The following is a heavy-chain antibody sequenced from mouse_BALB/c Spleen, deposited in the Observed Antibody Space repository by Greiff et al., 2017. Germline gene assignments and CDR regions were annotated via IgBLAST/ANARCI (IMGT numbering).Heavy chain of an antibody. D-gene: IGHD2-4*01. CDR2: ISYSGST. CDR3: AREAYYDYRIYAMDY. V-gene: IGHV3-2*02. CDR1: GYSITSDYA. J-gene: IGHJ4*01. Sequence: EVKLMESGPGLVKPSQSLSLTCTVTGYSITSDYAWNWIRQFPGNKLEWMGYISYSGSTSYNPSLKSRISITRDTSKNQFFLQLNSVTTEDTATYYCAREAYYDYRIYAMDYWGQGTSVTVSS.